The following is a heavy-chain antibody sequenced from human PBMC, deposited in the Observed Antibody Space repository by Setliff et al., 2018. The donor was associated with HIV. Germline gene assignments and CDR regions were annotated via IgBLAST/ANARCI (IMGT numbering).Heavy chain of an antibody. CDR1: GGSFSDFY. J-gene: IGHJ5*02. CDR3: ARGVARQVVIDRWFDP. CDR2: ISHSGST. D-gene: IGHD2-21*01. Sequence: SETLSLTCAVFGGSFSDFYWSWIRQPPGKGLEWIGEISHSGSTVYNPSLKSRVTMSVDASKNLVSLNLNSVTAADTAIYYCARGVARQVVIDRWFDPWGQGTPVT. V-gene: IGHV4-34*01.